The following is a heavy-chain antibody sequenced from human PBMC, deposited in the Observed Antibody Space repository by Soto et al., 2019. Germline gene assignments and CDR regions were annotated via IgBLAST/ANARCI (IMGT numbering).Heavy chain of an antibody. CDR3: ARGDLVVVPAAIGLRAPYYMAV. CDR1: GGSFSGYY. D-gene: IGHD2-2*01. CDR2: INHSGST. V-gene: IGHV4-34*01. Sequence: SETLSLTCAVYGGSFSGYYWSWIRQPPGKGLEWIGEINHSGSTNYNPSLKSRVTISVDTSKNQFSLKLSSVTAADTAVYYCARGDLVVVPAAIGLRAPYYMAVWGKGTTVTVSS. J-gene: IGHJ6*03.